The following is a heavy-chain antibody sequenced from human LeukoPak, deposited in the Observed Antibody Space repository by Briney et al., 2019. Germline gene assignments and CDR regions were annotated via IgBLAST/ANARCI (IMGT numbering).Heavy chain of an antibody. Sequence: PSGTLSLTCAVSGETLSGHYWSWIRQSPGEGLEYIGEINDKERTIYNPSLESRVAISVDTSKNQVSLNLNSVTAADTAMYYCARVAMTGSFDHWYFDLWGRGTLVIVSS. CDR3: ARVAMTGSFDHWYFDL. J-gene: IGHJ2*01. V-gene: IGHV4-34*01. D-gene: IGHD3-9*01. CDR1: GETLSGHY. CDR2: INDKERT.